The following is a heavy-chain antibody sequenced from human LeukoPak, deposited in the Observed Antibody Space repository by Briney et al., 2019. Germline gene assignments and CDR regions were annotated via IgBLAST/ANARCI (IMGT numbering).Heavy chain of an antibody. CDR1: GFTFSSYA. D-gene: IGHD1-26*01. V-gene: IGHV3-30*04. Sequence: GGSLRLSCAASGFTFSSYAMSWVRQAPGKGLEWVAVISYDGSNKYYADSVKGRFTISRDNSKNTLYLQMNSLRAEDTAVYYCARVVGATTLDYWGQGTLVTVSS. CDR2: ISYDGSNK. CDR3: ARVVGATTLDY. J-gene: IGHJ4*02.